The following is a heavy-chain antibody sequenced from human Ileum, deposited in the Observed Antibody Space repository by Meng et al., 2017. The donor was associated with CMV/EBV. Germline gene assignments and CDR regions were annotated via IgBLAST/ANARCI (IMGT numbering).Heavy chain of an antibody. V-gene: IGHV4-4*07. CDR1: GDFANNFY. Sequence: LEGSGPGLGKPLQALARTCTVSGDFANNFYWSWIRQPAGKGLQWIGRISTSGSDNYNPSLKSRVTMSVDTSKKQFSLKLSSVTAADTAVYYCARSGLRGIYVDYWGQGTLVTVSS. CDR2: ISTSGSD. D-gene: IGHD4-17*01. CDR3: ARSGLRGIYVDY. J-gene: IGHJ4*02.